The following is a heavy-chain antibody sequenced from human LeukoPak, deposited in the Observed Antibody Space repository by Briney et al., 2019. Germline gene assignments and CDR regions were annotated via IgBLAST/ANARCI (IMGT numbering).Heavy chain of an antibody. CDR1: GSSVSSDEYY. Sequence: SETLSLTCTVSGSSVSSDEYYWSWVRQYPGKGLEWIGYVYYSGSSYYIPSLESRVTMSVEVSKNQFSLELRSVTAADTAVYYCARVEVLRFLEWFLDFWGQGALVTVSS. CDR3: ARVEVLRFLEWFLDF. D-gene: IGHD3-3*01. J-gene: IGHJ4*02. CDR2: VYYSGSS. V-gene: IGHV4-31*03.